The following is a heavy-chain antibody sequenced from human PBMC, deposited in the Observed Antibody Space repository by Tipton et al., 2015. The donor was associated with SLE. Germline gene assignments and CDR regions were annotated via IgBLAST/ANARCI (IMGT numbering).Heavy chain of an antibody. CDR2: SHPGDSDT. Sequence: QLVQSGAEVKKPGESLTISCKASGYKFTNYWIGWVRQMPGKGLEWMGISHPGDSDTRYSPSFQGQVTISADKSITTAFLQWSRLKASDSAMYYCAKGTAAGGFDYWGQGTLVTVPS. CDR3: AKGTAAGGFDY. CDR1: GYKFTNYW. V-gene: IGHV5-51*03. J-gene: IGHJ4*02. D-gene: IGHD6-13*01.